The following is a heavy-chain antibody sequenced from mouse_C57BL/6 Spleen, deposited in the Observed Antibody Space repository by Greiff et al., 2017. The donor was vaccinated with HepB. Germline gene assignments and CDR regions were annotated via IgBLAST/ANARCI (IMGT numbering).Heavy chain of an antibody. CDR1: GYTFTDYN. D-gene: IGHD1-1*01. J-gene: IGHJ2*01. CDR2: INPNNGGT. Sequence: VQLQQSGPELVKPGASVKIPCKASGYTFTDYNMDWVKQSHGKSLEWIGDINPNNGGTIYNQKFKGKATLTVDKSSSTAYMELRSLTSEDTAVYYCARGLYYYGSSYDYFDYWGQGTTLTVSS. CDR3: ARGLYYYGSSYDYFDY. V-gene: IGHV1-18*01.